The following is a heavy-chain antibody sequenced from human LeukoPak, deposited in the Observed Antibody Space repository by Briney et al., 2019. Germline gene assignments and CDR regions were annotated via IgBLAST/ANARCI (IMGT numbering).Heavy chain of an antibody. D-gene: IGHD3-22*01. Sequence: ASAKASSKVSGYTLTELSKHCVRQAPPKERVGMGGFNTEDGETIYAQKFQGRVTITEDTSTDTAYIEMSSLRSEVTAVYYCATYRRDYYDSSGYYLAWFDLWGQGTLVTVSS. CDR1: GYTLTELS. CDR3: ATYRRDYYDSSGYYLAWFDL. CDR2: FNTEDGET. J-gene: IGHJ5*02. V-gene: IGHV1-24*01.